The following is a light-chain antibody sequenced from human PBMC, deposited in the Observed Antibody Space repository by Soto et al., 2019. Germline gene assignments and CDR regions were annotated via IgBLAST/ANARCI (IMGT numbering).Light chain of an antibody. J-gene: IGKJ1*01. Sequence: DIQLTQSPSFLSASVGDRVTITCRASQGISSYLAWYQQKPGKAPKLLIYAASTLQSGVPSRFSGGGFGTEFTLTISSLQPEDFATYYCQQLNSYPRTFGQGTKVEIK. CDR1: QGISSY. CDR3: QQLNSYPRT. CDR2: AAS. V-gene: IGKV1-9*01.